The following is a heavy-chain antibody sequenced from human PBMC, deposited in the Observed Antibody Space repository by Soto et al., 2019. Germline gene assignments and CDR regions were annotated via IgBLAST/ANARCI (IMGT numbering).Heavy chain of an antibody. V-gene: IGHV4-34*01. Sequence: QVQLQQWGAGLLKPSETLSLTCAVYGGSFSDHYWIWIRQPPGKGLEWIGEIHLSGRTNYNPSLKSRVTISLDTSKNQFSVKLSSVTAADTAVYYCTRTPTRGASAWFYPWGQGTLVSVSS. D-gene: IGHD1-26*01. J-gene: IGHJ5*02. CDR1: GGSFSDHY. CDR2: IHLSGRT. CDR3: TRTPTRGASAWFYP.